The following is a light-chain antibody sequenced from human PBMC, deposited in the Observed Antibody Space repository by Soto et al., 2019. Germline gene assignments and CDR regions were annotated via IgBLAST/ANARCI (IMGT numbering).Light chain of an antibody. CDR2: GAS. Sequence: IVLTQSPATLSLSPGERATLSCLASHSVSRTYLAWYQQKHGQTPRLLIYGASSRATGIPERFSGSGSGTDFTLTISRLEPEDFAVYYCQQHGSSPITFGQGTRLEIK. V-gene: IGKV3-20*01. J-gene: IGKJ5*01. CDR3: QQHGSSPIT. CDR1: HSVSRTY.